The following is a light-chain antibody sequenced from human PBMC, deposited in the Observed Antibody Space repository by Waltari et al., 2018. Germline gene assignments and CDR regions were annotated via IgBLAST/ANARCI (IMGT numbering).Light chain of an antibody. CDR1: QTVGASY. CDR3: QQYDISPLT. J-gene: IGKJ4*01. Sequence: CTSSQTVGASYLAWCQHKPGQAPPLLIYGASSRATGIPERFSGSGAGTDFSLTISSLEPEDFAVYYCQQYDISPLTFGGGTKVEIK. CDR2: GAS. V-gene: IGKV3-20*01.